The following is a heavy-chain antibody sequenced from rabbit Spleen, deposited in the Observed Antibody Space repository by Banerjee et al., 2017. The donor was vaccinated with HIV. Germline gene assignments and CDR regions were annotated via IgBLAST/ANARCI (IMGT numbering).Heavy chain of an antibody. CDR2: IYPDGSGST. V-gene: IGHV1S40*01. CDR3: AREGGIVVAGAFDL. Sequence: QSLEESGGDLVKPGASLTLTCKASGFDFSSDAMCWVRQAPGKGPEWIGCIYPDGSGSTAYASWAKGRFTISKTSSTTVTLQMTSLTAADTATYFCAREGGIVVAGAFDLWGPGTLVTVS. D-gene: IGHD4-1*01. CDR1: GFDFSSDA. J-gene: IGHJ4*01.